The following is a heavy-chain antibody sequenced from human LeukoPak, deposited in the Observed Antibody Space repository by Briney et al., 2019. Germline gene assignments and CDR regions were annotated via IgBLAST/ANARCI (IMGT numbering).Heavy chain of an antibody. Sequence: ASVKVSCKASDFSFTSYGMSWVRQATGQGLEWMGWMNPNSGNTGYAQKLQGRVTMTTDTSTSTAYMELRSLRSDDTAVYYCARRDYGDYSGGDYWGQGTLVTVSS. CDR1: DFSFTSYG. CDR2: MNPNSGNT. D-gene: IGHD4-17*01. CDR3: ARRDYGDYSGGDY. V-gene: IGHV1-18*01. J-gene: IGHJ4*02.